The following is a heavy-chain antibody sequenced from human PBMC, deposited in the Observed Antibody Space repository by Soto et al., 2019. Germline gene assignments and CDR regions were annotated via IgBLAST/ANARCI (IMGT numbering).Heavy chain of an antibody. Sequence: QVQLQQWGAGLLKPSETPSLTCAVYGGSFSGYYWSWIRQPPGKGLEWIGEINHSGSTNYNPSLKSRVTISVDTSKNQFSLKLSSVTAADTAVYYCARGIVVVVAATSGFDYWGQGTLVTVSS. V-gene: IGHV4-34*01. CDR2: INHSGST. CDR3: ARGIVVVVAATSGFDY. D-gene: IGHD2-15*01. J-gene: IGHJ4*02. CDR1: GGSFSGYY.